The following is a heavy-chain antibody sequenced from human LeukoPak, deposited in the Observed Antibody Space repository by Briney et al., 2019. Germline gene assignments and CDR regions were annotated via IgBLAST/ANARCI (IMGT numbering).Heavy chain of an antibody. CDR1: GYTFTGYY. CDR3: ARGGYSSSSVRGPSYYFDY. D-gene: IGHD6-6*01. CDR2: INPNSGGT. J-gene: IGHJ4*02. V-gene: IGHV1-2*02. Sequence: GASVKVSCKASGYTFTGYYMHWVRQAPGQGLEWMGWINPNSGGTNYAQKFQGRVTMTRDTSISTAYMELSRLRSDDTAVYYCARGGYSSSSVRGPSYYFDYWGQGTLVTVSS.